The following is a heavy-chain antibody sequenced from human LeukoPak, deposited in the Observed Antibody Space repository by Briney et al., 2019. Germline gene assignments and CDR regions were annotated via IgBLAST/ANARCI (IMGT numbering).Heavy chain of an antibody. Sequence: GGSLRLSCAASGFTFSSYAMSWVRQAPGKGLGCVSAISGSGGSTYYADSVKGRFTISRDNSKNTLYLQMNSLRAEDTAVYYCAKQGGWHYWYFHPWGRGTLVTVSS. CDR2: ISGSGGST. J-gene: IGHJ2*01. CDR3: AKQGGWHYWYFHP. CDR1: GFTFSSYA. V-gene: IGHV3-23*01. D-gene: IGHD6-19*01.